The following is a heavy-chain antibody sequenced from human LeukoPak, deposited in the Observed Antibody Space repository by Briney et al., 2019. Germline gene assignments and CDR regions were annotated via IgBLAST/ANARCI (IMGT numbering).Heavy chain of an antibody. CDR3: AKGSGSSGRGIDY. V-gene: IGHV3-23*01. D-gene: IGHD1-26*01. J-gene: IGHJ4*02. CDR2: ISGSGGST. Sequence: GGSLRLSCAASGFTFSSYGMSWVRQAPGKGLEGVAAISGSGGSTYYAGSVKGRLAISRDNSQNPLYLQMNSLRAEDTAVYYCAKGSGSSGRGIDYWGQGTLVTVSS. CDR1: GFTFSSYG.